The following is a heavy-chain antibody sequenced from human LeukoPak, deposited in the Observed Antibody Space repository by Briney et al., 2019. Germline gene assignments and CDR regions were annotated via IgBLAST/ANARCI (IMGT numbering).Heavy chain of an antibody. V-gene: IGHV5-51*01. CDR2: IYSADSDT. CDR3: ARRAGNYYGSGSPHFDY. CDR1: GYSFTSYW. Sequence: GESLKISCKGSGYSFTSYWIGWVRQMPGKGLEWMGIIYSADSDTRYSPSFQGQVTISADKSISTAYLQWSSLKASDTAMYYCARRAGNYYGSGSPHFDYWGQGTLVTVSS. D-gene: IGHD3-10*01. J-gene: IGHJ4*02.